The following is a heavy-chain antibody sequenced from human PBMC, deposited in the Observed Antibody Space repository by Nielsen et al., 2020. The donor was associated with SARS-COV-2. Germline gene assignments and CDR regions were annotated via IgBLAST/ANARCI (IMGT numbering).Heavy chain of an antibody. CDR2: ISYDGSNK. Sequence: GGSLRLSCAASGFTFSSYGMHWVRQAPGKGLEWVAVISYDGSNKYYADSVKGRFTISRDNSKNTLYLQMNSLRAEDTAVYYCAKYGGYYYYYGMDVWGQGTTVTVSS. CDR1: GFTFSSYG. J-gene: IGHJ6*02. D-gene: IGHD4/OR15-4a*01. CDR3: AKYGGYYYYYGMDV. V-gene: IGHV3-30*18.